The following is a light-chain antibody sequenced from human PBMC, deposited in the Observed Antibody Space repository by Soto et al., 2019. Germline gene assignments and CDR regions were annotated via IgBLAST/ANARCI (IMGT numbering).Light chain of an antibody. J-gene: IGLJ1*01. V-gene: IGLV1-40*01. CDR3: QSYDTSLSASYV. CDR1: SSNIGAGYE. Sequence: QSVLTQPPSVSGDPGQRVTISCTGSSSNIGAGYEVHWYQHLPGKAPKLLIYGNTNRPSGVPDRFSGSKSGTSASLAITGLQAEDEADYYCQSYDTSLSASYVFGGGTKVTVL. CDR2: GNT.